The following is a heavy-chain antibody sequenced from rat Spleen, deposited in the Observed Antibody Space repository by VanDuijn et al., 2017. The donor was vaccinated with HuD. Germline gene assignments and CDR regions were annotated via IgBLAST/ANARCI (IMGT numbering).Heavy chain of an antibody. J-gene: IGHJ4*01. Sequence: QVRLKESGPGLVQPSQTLSLTCTVSGFSLTTHHLSWVRQPPGKSLVWMGIIWAGGGTNYNSAVKSRLSISRDTSKSQVLLKMNSLQPEDTGTYYCARHLREASGVMDAWGQGASVTVSS. CDR1: GFSLTTHH. CDR2: IWAGGGT. V-gene: IGHV2-72*01. CDR3: ARHLREASGVMDA. D-gene: IGHD4-3*01.